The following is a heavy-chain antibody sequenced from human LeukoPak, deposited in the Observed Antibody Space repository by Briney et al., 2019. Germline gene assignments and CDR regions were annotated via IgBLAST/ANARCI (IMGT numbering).Heavy chain of an antibody. D-gene: IGHD5-18*01. V-gene: IGHV4-34*01. J-gene: IGHJ5*02. CDR3: AIHVDTAMVTNWFDP. Sequence: SETLSLTCAVYGGSFSGYYWSWIRQPPGKGLEWIGELNHSGSTNYNPSLKSRVTISVDTSKNQFSLKLSSVTAADTAVYYCAIHVDTAMVTNWFDPWGQGTLVTVSS. CDR2: LNHSGST. CDR1: GGSFSGYY.